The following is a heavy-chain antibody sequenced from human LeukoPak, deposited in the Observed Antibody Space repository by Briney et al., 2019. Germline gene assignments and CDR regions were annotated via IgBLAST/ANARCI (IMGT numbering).Heavy chain of an antibody. CDR2: ISGSGDNT. CDR1: GFTFSSSYV. V-gene: IGHV3-23*01. D-gene: IGHD3-22*01. CDR3: AKARTGYDSSGYDY. Sequence: GGSLRLSCAASGFTFSSSYVMSWVRQAPGKGLEWVSSISGSGDNTYYADSVKGRFTISRDNSKNTLYPQMNSLRADDTAVYFCAKARTGYDSSGYDYWGQGTLVTVSS. J-gene: IGHJ4*02.